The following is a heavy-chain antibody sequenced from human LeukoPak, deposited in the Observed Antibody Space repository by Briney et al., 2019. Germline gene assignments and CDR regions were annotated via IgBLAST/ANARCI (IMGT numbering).Heavy chain of an antibody. CDR3: ARLGEMATIDDY. Sequence: TGGSLRLSCAASGFTFSSYAMSWVRQAPGKGLEWVSAISGSGGSTYYADSVKGRFTISRDNSKNTLYLQMNSLRAEDTAVYYCARLGEMATIDDYWGQGTLVTVSS. CDR1: GFTFSSYA. D-gene: IGHD5-24*01. J-gene: IGHJ4*02. CDR2: ISGSGGST. V-gene: IGHV3-23*01.